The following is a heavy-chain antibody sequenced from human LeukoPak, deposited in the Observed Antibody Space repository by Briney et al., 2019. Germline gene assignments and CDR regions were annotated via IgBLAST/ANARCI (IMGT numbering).Heavy chain of an antibody. J-gene: IGHJ4*02. D-gene: IGHD5-18*01. V-gene: IGHV3-7*01. Sequence: PGGSLRLSCAASGFTFSSYWMSWVRQAPGKGLEWVANIKQDGSEKYYVDSVKGRFTISRDNAKNSLYLQMNSLRAEDTAVYYCASPSGYSYVSSLDYWGQGTLVTVSS. CDR2: IKQDGSEK. CDR1: GFTFSSYW. CDR3: ASPSGYSYVSSLDY.